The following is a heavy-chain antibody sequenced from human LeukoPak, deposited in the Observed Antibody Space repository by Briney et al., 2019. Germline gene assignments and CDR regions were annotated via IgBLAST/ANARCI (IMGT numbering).Heavy chain of an antibody. J-gene: IGHJ4*02. Sequence: PGGSLRLSCAASGFTVSTNYVSWVRQAPGKGLEWVSVIYRGGGTAYAGSVKDRFTISRDNFKNMVYLHMNSLKAEDTAVYYCARDVIYASEIYSYGDCLGQGALVTVSS. CDR2: IYRGGGT. D-gene: IGHD3-16*01. V-gene: IGHV3-66*01. CDR1: GFTVSTNY. CDR3: ARDVIYASEIYSYGDC.